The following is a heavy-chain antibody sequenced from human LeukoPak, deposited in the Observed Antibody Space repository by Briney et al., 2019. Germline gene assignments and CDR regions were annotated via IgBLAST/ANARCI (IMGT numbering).Heavy chain of an antibody. Sequence: PGGSLRLSSAASGFTFSSYAMHWVRQAPGKGLEWVAVISYDGSNKYYADSVKGRFTISRDNSKNTLYLQMNSLRAEDTAVYYCARGATIFGVVIYYWGQGTLVTVSS. CDR2: ISYDGSNK. V-gene: IGHV3-30-3*01. J-gene: IGHJ4*02. CDR1: GFTFSSYA. CDR3: ARGATIFGVVIYY. D-gene: IGHD3-3*01.